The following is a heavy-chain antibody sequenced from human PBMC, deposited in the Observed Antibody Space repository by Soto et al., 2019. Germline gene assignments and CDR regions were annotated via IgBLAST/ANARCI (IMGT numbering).Heavy chain of an antibody. CDR3: AARLYRFGEFQRYSYAMDV. J-gene: IGHJ6*02. CDR2: ISGSGGST. V-gene: IGHV3-23*01. D-gene: IGHD3-10*01. Sequence: GGSLRLSCAASGFTFSSYAMSWVRQAPGKGLEWVSAISGSGGSTYYADSVKGRFTISRDNSKNTLYLQMNSLRAEDTAVYYCAARLYRFGEFQRYSYAMDVCGQGTSVTVSS. CDR1: GFTFSSYA.